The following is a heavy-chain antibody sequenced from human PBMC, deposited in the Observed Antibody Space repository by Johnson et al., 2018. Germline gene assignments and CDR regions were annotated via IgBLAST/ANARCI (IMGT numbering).Heavy chain of an antibody. J-gene: IGHJ6*02. CDR3: TRERSGEWFHYYGMDG. CDR2: ITRKADGGRI. CDR1: GFTFSNAW. D-gene: IGHD3-3*01. Sequence: VQLVESGGGLLKPGGSLRLSCVASGFTFSNAWMGWVRQAPGKGLEWVARITRKADGGRIDYAAPVKGRFTISRDDSKATLYLQMNSLRTEDTAVYHCTRERSGEWFHYYGMDGWGQGTTVTVSS. V-gene: IGHV3-15*01.